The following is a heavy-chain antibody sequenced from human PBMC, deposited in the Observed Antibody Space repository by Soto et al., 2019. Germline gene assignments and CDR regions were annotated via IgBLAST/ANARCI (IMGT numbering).Heavy chain of an antibody. J-gene: IGHJ2*01. Sequence: QVQLQESGPGLVKPSETLSLTCTVSGGSISSYYWSWIRQSPGKRLEWIGYIYYNGSTNYNPSLKRRVTISVAPSKNQFSLELRSVNAADTAVYYCARRGHSDNSGYDWYFDLWGRGTLVTVSS. CDR2: IYYNGST. CDR3: ARRGHSDNSGYDWYFDL. CDR1: GGSISSYY. V-gene: IGHV4-59*08. D-gene: IGHD3-22*01.